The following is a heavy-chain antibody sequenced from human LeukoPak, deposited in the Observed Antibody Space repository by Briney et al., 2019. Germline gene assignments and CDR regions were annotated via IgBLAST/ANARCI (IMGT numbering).Heavy chain of an antibody. J-gene: IGHJ4*02. Sequence: SQTLSLTCAISGDSVSSNSAAWNWIRQSPSRGLEWLGRTYYKSKWHNDYAVSVKSRITINPDTSKNQFSLQLNSVTPEDTAVYYCARHRQAGTSHAVDYWGQGILVTVSS. CDR2: TYYKSKWHN. CDR1: GDSVSSNSAA. CDR3: ARHRQAGTSHAVDY. D-gene: IGHD1-7*01. V-gene: IGHV6-1*01.